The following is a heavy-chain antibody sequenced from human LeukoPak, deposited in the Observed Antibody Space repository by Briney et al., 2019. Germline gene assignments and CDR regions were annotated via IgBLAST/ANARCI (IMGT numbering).Heavy chain of an antibody. J-gene: IGHJ4*02. CDR3: ATKGRGWTMVRGRYFDY. CDR1: GFTFSSYA. V-gene: IGHV3-23*01. D-gene: IGHD3-10*01. CDR2: ISGSGGST. Sequence: GGSLRLSCAASGFTFSSYAMSWVRQAPGKGLEWVSAISGSGGSTYYADSVKGRFTISRDNSKNTLYLQMNSLRAEDTAVYYCATKGRGWTMVRGRYFDYWGQGTLVTVSS.